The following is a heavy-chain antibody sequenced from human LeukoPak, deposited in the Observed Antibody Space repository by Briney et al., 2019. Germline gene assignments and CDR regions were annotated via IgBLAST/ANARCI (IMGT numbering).Heavy chain of an antibody. CDR1: GYSFPIYW. CDR3: ARLNGGANLLGDSLDI. J-gene: IGHJ3*02. CDR2: IYPGDSNV. V-gene: IGHV5-51*01. D-gene: IGHD4/OR15-4a*01. Sequence: GESLKISCKGSGYSFPIYWIAWVRQMPGKGLEWMGIIYPGDSNVRYSPSFQGQVTISAEKSVTTAYLQWSSLKASDTAMYFCARLNGGANLLGDSLDIWGQGTMVTVSS.